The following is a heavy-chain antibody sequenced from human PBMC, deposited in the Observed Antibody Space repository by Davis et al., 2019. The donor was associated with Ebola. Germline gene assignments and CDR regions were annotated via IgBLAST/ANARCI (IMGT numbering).Heavy chain of an antibody. CDR3: ARDLSSIAARPIWYYYYGMDV. J-gene: IGHJ6*02. D-gene: IGHD6-6*01. CDR1: GYTFTGYY. Sequence: ASVKVSCKASGYTFTGYYMHWVRQAPGQGLEWMGWINPNSGGTNYAQKFQGWVTMTRDTSISPAYMELSRLRSDDTAVYYCARDLSSIAARPIWYYYYGMDVWGQGTTVTVSS. CDR2: INPNSGGT. V-gene: IGHV1-2*04.